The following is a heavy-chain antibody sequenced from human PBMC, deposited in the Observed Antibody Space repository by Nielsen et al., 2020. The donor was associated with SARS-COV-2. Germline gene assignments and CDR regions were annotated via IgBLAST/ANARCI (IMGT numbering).Heavy chain of an antibody. CDR2: IKQDGSEK. CDR3: ARDRGSGWYGYFDY. Sequence: GESLKISCAASGFTFSSYWMSWVRQAPGKGLEWVANIKQDGSEKYYADSVKGRFTISRDNSKNTLYLQMNSLRAEDTAVYYCARDRGSGWYGYFDYWGQGTLVTVSS. CDR1: GFTFSSYW. J-gene: IGHJ4*02. V-gene: IGHV3-7*01. D-gene: IGHD6-19*01.